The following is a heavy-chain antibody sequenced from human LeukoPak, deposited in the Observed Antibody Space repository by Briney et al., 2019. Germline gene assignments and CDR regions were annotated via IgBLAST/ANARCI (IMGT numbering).Heavy chain of an antibody. V-gene: IGHV4-38-2*02. CDR2: IYHSGST. CDR1: GYSISSGYY. CDR3: ARGTSSGYYQSFVGPFDY. J-gene: IGHJ4*02. Sequence: SETLSLTCTVSGYSISSGYYWGWIRQPPGKGLEWIGSIYHSGSTYYNPSLKSRVTISVDTSKNQFSLKLSSVTVADTAVYYCARGTSSGYYQSFVGPFDYWGQGTLVTVSS. D-gene: IGHD3-22*01.